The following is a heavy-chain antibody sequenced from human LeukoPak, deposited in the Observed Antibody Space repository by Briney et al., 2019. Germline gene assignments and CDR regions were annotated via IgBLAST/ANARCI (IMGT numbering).Heavy chain of an antibody. CDR1: GGSISTYY. V-gene: IGHV4-59*01. CDR3: AKWGYYYDSSAYVAPTDDS. Sequence: PSETLSLTCTVSGGSISTYYWTWIRQPPAKRLEWIGYINYNGRTDYNPSLKSRVTISLDTSKNQFSLKLRSVTAADTAVYYCAKWGYYYDSSAYVAPTDDSWGQGTLVTVSS. D-gene: IGHD3-22*01. CDR2: INYNGRT. J-gene: IGHJ4*02.